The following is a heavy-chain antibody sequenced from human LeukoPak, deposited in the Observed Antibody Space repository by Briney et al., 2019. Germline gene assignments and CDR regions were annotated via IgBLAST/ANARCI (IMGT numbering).Heavy chain of an antibody. Sequence: PSETLSLTCAVYGGSFSGYYWSWIRQPPGKGLEWIGEINHSGSTNYNPSLKSRVTISVDTSKNQFSLKLSSVTAADTAVYYCARGLTYYYDSSGYRSLGHWGQGTLVTVSS. V-gene: IGHV4-34*01. CDR3: ARGLTYYYDSSGYRSLGH. D-gene: IGHD3-22*01. CDR2: INHSGST. CDR1: GGSFSGYY. J-gene: IGHJ4*02.